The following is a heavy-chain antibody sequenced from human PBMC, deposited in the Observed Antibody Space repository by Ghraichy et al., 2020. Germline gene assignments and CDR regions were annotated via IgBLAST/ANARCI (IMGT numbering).Heavy chain of an antibody. Sequence: SQTLSLTCTVSGGSISSYYWSWIRQPPGKGLEWIGYIYYSGSTNYNPSLKSRVTISVDTSKNQFSLKLSSVTAADTAVYYCARHPYAVRGVIPFDYWGQGTLVTVSS. D-gene: IGHD3-10*01. CDR1: GGSISSYY. CDR3: ARHPYAVRGVIPFDY. J-gene: IGHJ4*02. CDR2: IYYSGST. V-gene: IGHV4-59*08.